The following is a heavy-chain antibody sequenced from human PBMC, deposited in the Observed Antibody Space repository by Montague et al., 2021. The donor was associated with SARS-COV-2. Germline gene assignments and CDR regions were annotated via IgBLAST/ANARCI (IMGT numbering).Heavy chain of an antibody. V-gene: IGHV4-59*01. D-gene: IGHD3-10*01. Sequence: SETLSLTCTVSGGSISTYYWSWIRQPPGKGLEWIGYIYYSGSTNYNPSLKSRVTISVDTSKNQFSLKLSSVTAADTAVYYCARAAVAMVRGVNRWDFDIWGQGTMVTVSS. J-gene: IGHJ3*02. CDR2: IYYSGST. CDR1: GGSISTYY. CDR3: ARAAVAMVRGVNRWDFDI.